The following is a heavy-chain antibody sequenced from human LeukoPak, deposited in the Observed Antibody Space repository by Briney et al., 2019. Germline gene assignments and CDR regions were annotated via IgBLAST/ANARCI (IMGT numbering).Heavy chain of an antibody. V-gene: IGHV1-69*04. CDR2: IIPNLGIA. Sequence: GSSVKVSCKASGGTFSSYAISWVRQAPGQGLEWMGRIIPNLGIANYAQKFQGRVTITADKSTSTAYMELSSLRSEDTAVYYCASSGSWYFSPTDYYYYGMDVWGQGTTVTVSS. J-gene: IGHJ6*02. D-gene: IGHD6-13*01. CDR1: GGTFSSYA. CDR3: ASSGSWYFSPTDYYYYGMDV.